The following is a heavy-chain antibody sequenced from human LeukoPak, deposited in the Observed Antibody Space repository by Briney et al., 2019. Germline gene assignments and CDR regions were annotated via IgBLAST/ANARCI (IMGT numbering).Heavy chain of an antibody. Sequence: GGSLRLSCAASGFTFSDYYMSWIRQAPGKGLEWVSYISSSGSTIYYADSVEGRFTISRDNAKNSLYLQMNSLRAEDTAVYYCAREGRRPPYYYYYMDVWGKGTTVTISS. J-gene: IGHJ6*03. CDR2: ISSSGSTI. CDR1: GFTFSDYY. CDR3: AREGRRPPYYYYYMDV. V-gene: IGHV3-11*01.